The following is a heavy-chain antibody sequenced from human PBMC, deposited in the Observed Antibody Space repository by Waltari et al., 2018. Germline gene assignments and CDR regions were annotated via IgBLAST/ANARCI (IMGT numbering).Heavy chain of an antibody. CDR1: GFTFGHYA. D-gene: IGHD3-3*01. CDR2: FDSGGTT. V-gene: IGHV3-23*03. J-gene: IGHJ6*03. CDR3: AKDSSPFLEHRVYYYYYMDV. Sequence: EVQLLESGGGLVQPGGSLRLSCAASGFTFGHYAMSWVRQAPGRGLEWVSVFDSGGTTYYADSVKGRFTISRDNSKNTLYLQMNSLRAEDTAVYYCAKDSSPFLEHRVYYYYYMDVWGKGTKVTVSS.